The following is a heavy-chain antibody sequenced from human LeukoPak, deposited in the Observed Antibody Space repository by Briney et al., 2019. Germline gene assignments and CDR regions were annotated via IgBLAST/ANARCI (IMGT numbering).Heavy chain of an antibody. Sequence: GGSLRLSCAASGFTFSSYGMHWVRQAPGKGLEWVAVISYDGSNKYYADSVKGRFTISRDNSKNTLYLQMNSLRAEDTAVYYCAKDHGIAARHKAYYYYGMDVWGQGTTVTVSS. J-gene: IGHJ6*02. D-gene: IGHD6-6*01. CDR1: GFTFSSYG. CDR2: ISYDGSNK. V-gene: IGHV3-30*18. CDR3: AKDHGIAARHKAYYYYGMDV.